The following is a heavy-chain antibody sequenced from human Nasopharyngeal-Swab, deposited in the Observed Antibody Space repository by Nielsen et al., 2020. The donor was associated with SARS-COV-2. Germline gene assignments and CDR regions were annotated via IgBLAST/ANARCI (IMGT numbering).Heavy chain of an antibody. D-gene: IGHD6-6*01. CDR3: AKGLDFSYSTSWDY. V-gene: IGHV3-30*18. CDR2: ISYDGIIK. Sequence: GESLKISCAASGFTFSSSGMHWVRQAPGKGLEWVAIISYDGIIKHYADSAKGRFSISRDNSKNTLYLQMNSLRAEDTAVYYCAKGLDFSYSTSWDYWGQGTLVTVSS. J-gene: IGHJ4*02. CDR1: GFTFSSSG.